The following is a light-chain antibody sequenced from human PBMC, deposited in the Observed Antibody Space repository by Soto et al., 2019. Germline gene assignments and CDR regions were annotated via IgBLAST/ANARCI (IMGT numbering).Light chain of an antibody. CDR1: QDINVY. V-gene: IGKV1-39*01. J-gene: IGKJ2*03. CDR2: SAS. Sequence: DIQMTQSPSSLSASVGDGFTITCRASQDINVYLNWYQQKPGEVPKLLIYSASTLHSGVPSRFTGSGSETDFTLTIRSLQPEDFATYYCQHGYVAPYSFGQGTKVDIK. CDR3: QHGYVAPYS.